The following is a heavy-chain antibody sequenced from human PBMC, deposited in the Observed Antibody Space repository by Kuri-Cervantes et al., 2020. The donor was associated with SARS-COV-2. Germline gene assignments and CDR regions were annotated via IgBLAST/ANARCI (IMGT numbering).Heavy chain of an antibody. D-gene: IGHD6-6*01. Sequence: GSLRLSCAVYGWSFSGYYWSWIRQPPGKGLEWIGEINHSGSTNYNPSLKSRVTISADTSKNQFSLKLSSVTAADTAVYYCARGRAARPYYYYMDVWGKGTTVTVSS. CDR3: ARGRAARPYYYYMDV. V-gene: IGHV4-34*01. J-gene: IGHJ6*03. CDR1: GWSFSGYY. CDR2: INHSGST.